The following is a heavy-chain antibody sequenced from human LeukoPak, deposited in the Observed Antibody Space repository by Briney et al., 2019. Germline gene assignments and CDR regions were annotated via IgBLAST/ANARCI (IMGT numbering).Heavy chain of an antibody. J-gene: IGHJ4*02. CDR2: MNTNSGTT. CDR3: ARGAITMVRGLDY. CDR1: GYTFTSYD. Sequence: ASVKVSCKASGYTFTSYDINWVRQATGQGLEWMGCMNTNSGTTVYAQQFQGRVTMTRNTSISTAYMELSSLRSDDTAVYYCARGAITMVRGLDYWGQGTLVTVSS. V-gene: IGHV1-8*01. D-gene: IGHD3-10*01.